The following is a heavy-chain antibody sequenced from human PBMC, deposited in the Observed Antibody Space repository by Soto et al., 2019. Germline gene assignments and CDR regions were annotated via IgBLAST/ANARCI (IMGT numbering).Heavy chain of an antibody. V-gene: IGHV3-23*01. CDR2: ILVGGST. Sequence: GGSLRLSCAASGFTCSSYDMSWVRQAPGKGLEWVSTILVGGSTHYPDSVKGRFTISRDNYNNTVFLQMNSLTAGDTAVYYCAQETATGGGAFDICGQGTMVTVSS. CDR1: GFTCSSYD. J-gene: IGHJ3*02. D-gene: IGHD2-8*02. CDR3: AQETATGGGAFDI.